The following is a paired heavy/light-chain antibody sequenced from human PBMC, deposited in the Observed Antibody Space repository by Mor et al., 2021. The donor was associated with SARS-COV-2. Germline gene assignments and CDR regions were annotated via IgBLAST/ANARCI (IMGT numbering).Light chain of an antibody. J-gene: IGKJ4*01. Sequence: EIVLTQSPATLSLSPGERATLSCRASQSVSSYLAWYQQKPGQAPRLLIYDASNRATGIPARFSGSGSGTDFTLTISSLEPEDFAVYYCQQRSNWPLGFGGGTKVEIK. CDR3: QQRSNWPLG. CDR1: QSVSSY. V-gene: IGKV3-11*01. CDR2: DAS.
Heavy chain of an antibody. D-gene: IGHD3-10*01. Sequence: QVQLVQSGAEVKKPGSSVKVSCKASGGTFSSYAISWVRQAPGQGLEWMGRIIPILGIANYAQKFQGRVTITADKSTSTAYMELSSLRSEDTAVYYCAREWASGINYGSGSPYYYYGMDVWGQGTTVTVSS. V-gene: IGHV1-69*04. CDR2: IIPILGIA. CDR3: AREWASGINYGSGSPYYYYGMDV. CDR1: GGTFSSYA. J-gene: IGHJ6*02.